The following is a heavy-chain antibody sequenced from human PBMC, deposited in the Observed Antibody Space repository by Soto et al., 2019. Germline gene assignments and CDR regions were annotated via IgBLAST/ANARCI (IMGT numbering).Heavy chain of an antibody. D-gene: IGHD6-6*01. Sequence: GESLKISCKGSGYSFTSYWIGWVRQMPGKGLEWMGIIYPGDSDTRYSPSFQGQVTISADKSISTAYLQWSSLKASDTAMYYCERQKSIAARHRFYYSYGMDVWRQGTPVTVSS. CDR3: ERQKSIAARHRFYYSYGMDV. CDR2: IYPGDSDT. J-gene: IGHJ6*02. V-gene: IGHV5-51*01. CDR1: GYSFTSYW.